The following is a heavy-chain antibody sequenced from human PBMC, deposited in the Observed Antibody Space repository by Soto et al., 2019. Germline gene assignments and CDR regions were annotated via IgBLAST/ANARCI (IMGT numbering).Heavy chain of an antibody. CDR3: TRVVGYCSGGSCYFDY. V-gene: IGHV3-49*03. J-gene: IGHJ4*02. D-gene: IGHD2-15*01. CDR2: IRSKAYGGTT. Sequence: PGGSLRLSCTASGFTFGDYAMSWFRQAPGKGLEWVGFIRSKAYGGTTEYAASVKGRFTISRDDSKSIAYLQMNSLKTEDTAVYYCTRVVGYCSGGSCYFDYWGQGTLVTVSS. CDR1: GFTFGDYA.